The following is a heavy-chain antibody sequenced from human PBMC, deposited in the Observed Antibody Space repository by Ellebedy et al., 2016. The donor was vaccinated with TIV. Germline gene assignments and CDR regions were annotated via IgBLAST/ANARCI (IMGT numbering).Heavy chain of an antibody. CDR2: ISYDGSNK. CDR1: GFTFSSYG. D-gene: IGHD1-26*01. J-gene: IGHJ4*02. CDR3: AKPPWELRNSWDIIFDY. Sequence: GESLKISCAASGFTFSSYGMHWVRQAPGKGLEWVAVISYDGSNKYYADSVKGRFTISRDNSKNTLYLQMNSLRAEDTAVYYCAKPPWELRNSWDIIFDYWGQGTLVTVSS. V-gene: IGHV3-30*18.